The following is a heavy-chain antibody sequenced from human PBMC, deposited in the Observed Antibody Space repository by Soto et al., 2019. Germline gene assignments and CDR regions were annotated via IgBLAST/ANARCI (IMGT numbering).Heavy chain of an antibody. J-gene: IGHJ6*02. V-gene: IGHV1-69*01. CDR1: GGTFSSYA. CDR3: ARDDCSGGSCYSSYYYYGTDV. D-gene: IGHD2-15*01. Sequence: QVQLVQSGAEVKKPGSSVKVSCKASGGTFSSYAISWVRQAPGQGLEWMGGIIPIFGTANYAQKFQGRVTITADESTSTAYMELSSLRSEETAVYYCARDDCSGGSCYSSYYYYGTDVWGQGTTVTVSS. CDR2: IIPIFGTA.